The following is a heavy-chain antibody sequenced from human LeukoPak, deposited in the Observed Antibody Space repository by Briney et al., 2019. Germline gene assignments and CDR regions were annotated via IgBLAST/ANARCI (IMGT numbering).Heavy chain of an antibody. D-gene: IGHD6-13*01. CDR2: MRSKTNNYET. V-gene: IGHV3-73*01. CDR1: RFAFSDCA. J-gene: IGHJ4*02. Sequence: PGGSLKLSCAASRFAFSDCALHWVRQAPGEGLEWIGRMRSKTNNYETTYAESLKGRFTISRDDSSSMAYLQMNSLTFEDTAVYFCTTGLIEAGGTNFDYWGQGTLVTVSS. CDR3: TTGLIEAGGTNFDY.